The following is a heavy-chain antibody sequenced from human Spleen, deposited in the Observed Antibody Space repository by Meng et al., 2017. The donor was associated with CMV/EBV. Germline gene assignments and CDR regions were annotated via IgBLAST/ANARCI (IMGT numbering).Heavy chain of an antibody. V-gene: IGHV3-74*01. CDR3: ARDPVGSYGGNY. J-gene: IGHJ4*02. Sequence: EVQLVESXXGXVXXGGXLRRSCAASGFTFSSYWMHWVRQAPGKGLVWVSRINSDGSSTSYADSVKGRFTISRDNAKNTLYLQMNSLRAEDTAVYYCARDPVGSYGGNYWGQGTLVTVSS. CDR1: GFTFSSYW. D-gene: IGHD4-23*01. CDR2: INSDGSST.